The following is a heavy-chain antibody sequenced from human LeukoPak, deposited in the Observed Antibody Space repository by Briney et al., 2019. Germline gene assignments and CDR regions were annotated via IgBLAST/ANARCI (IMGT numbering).Heavy chain of an antibody. D-gene: IGHD2-15*01. J-gene: IGHJ4*02. CDR1: GFTFSSFE. Sequence: PGGSLRLSCAASGFTFSSFEMNWVRQAPGKGLEWVSSISSSSSYIYYADSVKGRFTISRDNSKNTLYLQMNSLRAEDTAVYYCAKMTLVVAATPGLGLGLDYWGQGTLVTVSS. CDR2: ISSSSSYI. V-gene: IGHV3-21*01. CDR3: AKMTLVVAATPGLGLGLDY.